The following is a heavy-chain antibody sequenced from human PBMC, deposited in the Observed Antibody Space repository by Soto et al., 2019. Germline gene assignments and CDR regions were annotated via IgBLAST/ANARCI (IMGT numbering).Heavy chain of an antibody. CDR2: LYWDDDK. D-gene: IGHD2-21*02. CDR1: GLSLRTTGVG. V-gene: IGHV2-5*02. CDR3: VRTRCDGDCLKIYSSPAYSGLDV. Sequence: QITLKASGPTLVKPTQTLTLTCTVSGLSLRTTGVGVGWVRQPPGKALEQLALLYWDDDKRYSPSLKSRLTINNDLSEKQLVLTRTTTDTVDTATYYCVRTRCDGDCLKIYSSPAYSGLDVWGPGTTVTVSS. J-gene: IGHJ6*02.